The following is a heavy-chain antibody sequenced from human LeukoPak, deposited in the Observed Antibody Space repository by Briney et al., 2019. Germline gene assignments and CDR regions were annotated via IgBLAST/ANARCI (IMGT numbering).Heavy chain of an antibody. CDR1: GGSISSGDYY. V-gene: IGHV4-30-2*01. D-gene: IGHD4-17*01. CDR3: ARDFDGDHDQDAFDM. Sequence: TLSLTCIVSGGSISSGDYYWSWIRQPPGKGLEWIGSVYDSGETYFNPSLMSRVTMSVDRSKNQFSLKLNSVTAADTAVHYCARDFDGDHDQDAFDMWGQGTLVTVSS. CDR2: VYDSGET. J-gene: IGHJ3*02.